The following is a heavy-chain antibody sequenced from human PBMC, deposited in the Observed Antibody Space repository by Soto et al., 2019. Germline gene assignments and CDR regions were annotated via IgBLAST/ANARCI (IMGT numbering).Heavy chain of an antibody. CDR3: AKEGGYYGSGSYSVGENYYGMDV. D-gene: IGHD3-10*01. CDR2: ISYDGSNK. Sequence: QVQLVESGGGVVQPGRSLRLSCAASGFTSSSYGMHWVRQAPGKGLEWVAVISYDGSNKYYADSVKGRFTISRDNSKNPLYLQMNSLRAEDTAVYYCAKEGGYYGSGSYSVGENYYGMDVWGQGTTVTVSS. V-gene: IGHV3-30*18. CDR1: GFTSSSYG. J-gene: IGHJ6*02.